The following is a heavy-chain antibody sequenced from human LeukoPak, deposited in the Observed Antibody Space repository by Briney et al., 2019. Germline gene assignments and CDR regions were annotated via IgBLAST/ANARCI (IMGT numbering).Heavy chain of an antibody. CDR3: AREFDRGEIQTGTDY. Sequence: GGSLRLSCAASGFTFSSYWMSWVRQAPGKGLEWVANIKQDGSEKYYVDSVKGRFIISRDNAKNSLYLQMNSLRAEDTAVYYCAREFDRGEIQTGTDYWGQGTLVTVSS. CDR2: IKQDGSEK. CDR1: GFTFSSYW. D-gene: IGHD3-22*01. J-gene: IGHJ4*02. V-gene: IGHV3-7*01.